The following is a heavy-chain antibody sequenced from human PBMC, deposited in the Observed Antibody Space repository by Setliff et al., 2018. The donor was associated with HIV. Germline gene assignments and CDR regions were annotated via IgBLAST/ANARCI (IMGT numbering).Heavy chain of an antibody. J-gene: IGHJ3*01. Sequence: GESLKISCKASGYTFTNYWTAWVRQMPGKGLEWMGIIHPRDFDIKYSQSFQGQVTISADKSLSTAYLQWYSLKASDTALYYCARLDSSGYYRSFDVWGQGTMVTVSS. D-gene: IGHD3-22*01. V-gene: IGHV5-51*01. CDR2: IHPRDFDI. CDR3: ARLDSSGYYRSFDV. CDR1: GYTFTNYW.